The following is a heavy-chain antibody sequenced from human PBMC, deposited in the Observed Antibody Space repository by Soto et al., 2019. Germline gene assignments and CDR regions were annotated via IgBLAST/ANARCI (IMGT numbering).Heavy chain of an antibody. CDR2: IKQDGSEI. CDR3: ARDPVCSGGSCYDY. J-gene: IGHJ4*02. CDR1: GFTFSRYW. V-gene: IGHV3-7*01. D-gene: IGHD2-15*01. Sequence: GGSLRLSCAASGFTFSRYWMTWVRQAPGKGLEWVANIKQDGSEIYYVDSVKGRFTISRDNAENSLYLQMDSLRAEDTAVYYCARDPVCSGGSCYDYWGQGTLVTVSS.